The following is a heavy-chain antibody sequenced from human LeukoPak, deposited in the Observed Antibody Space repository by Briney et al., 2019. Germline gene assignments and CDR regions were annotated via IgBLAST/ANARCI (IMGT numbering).Heavy chain of an antibody. V-gene: IGHV4-4*07. D-gene: IGHD2-21*02. CDR3: ARVVVVTAAREAYYYYYMDV. CDR2: IYTSGSS. J-gene: IGHJ6*03. Sequence: SETLSLTCTVSGGPISDYYWSWIRQPAGKGLEWIGRIYTSGSSNYNPSLKSRVTMSVDTSKNQFSLKLSSVTAADTAVYYCARVVVVTAAREAYYYYYMDVWGKGTTVTISS. CDR1: GGPISDYY.